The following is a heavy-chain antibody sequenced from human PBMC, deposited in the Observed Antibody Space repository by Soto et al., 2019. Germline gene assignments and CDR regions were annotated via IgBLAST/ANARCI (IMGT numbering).Heavy chain of an antibody. Sequence: QVQLQESGPGLVKPSQTLSLTCTVSGGSISSGDHYWSWIRQPPGKGLEWIGYIYYSGTTYYNPPLKSRVTISVDTSKNQFSLRLSSVTAADPAVYYCATYYDSSGPTFDYWGQGTPVTVSS. D-gene: IGHD3-22*01. J-gene: IGHJ4*02. V-gene: IGHV4-30-4*01. CDR2: IYYSGTT. CDR1: GGSISSGDHY. CDR3: ATYYDSSGPTFDY.